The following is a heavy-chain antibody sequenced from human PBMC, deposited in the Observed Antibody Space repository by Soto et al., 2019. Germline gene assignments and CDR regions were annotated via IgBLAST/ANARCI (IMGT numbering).Heavy chain of an antibody. V-gene: IGHV4-34*01. D-gene: IGHD3-9*01. Sequence: PSETLSLTCAVYGGSFSGYYWSWIRQPPGEGLEWIGEINHSGSTNYNPSLKSRVTISVDTSKNQFSLKLSSVTAADTAVYYCARGRYAILTGYRTTKYYFDYWGQGTLVTVSS. CDR3: ARGRYAILTGYRTTKYYFDY. CDR2: INHSGST. CDR1: GGSFSGYY. J-gene: IGHJ4*02.